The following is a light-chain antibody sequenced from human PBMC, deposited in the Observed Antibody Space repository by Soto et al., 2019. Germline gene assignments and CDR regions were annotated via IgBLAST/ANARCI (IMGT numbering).Light chain of an antibody. CDR1: SSDVGGYNY. V-gene: IGLV2-14*01. J-gene: IGLJ7*01. CDR2: DVS. CDR3: SSYASSRTLL. Sequence: QSALTQPASVSGSPGQSITISCTGTSSDVGGYNYVSWCQQHPGKAPKLMIYDVSNRPSGVSNLFSGSKSGNTASLTISGLQAEDEADYYCSSYASSRTLLFGGGTQLTVL.